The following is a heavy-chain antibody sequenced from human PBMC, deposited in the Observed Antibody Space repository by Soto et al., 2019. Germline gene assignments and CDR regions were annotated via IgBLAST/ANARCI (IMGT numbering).Heavy chain of an antibody. CDR3: ARPITMVRGVINCFDP. CDR1: GASISSYY. J-gene: IGHJ5*02. CDR2: IYYSGST. Sequence: PSETLSLTCTVSGASISSYYWSWVRQPPGKGLEWIGYIYYSGSTNYNPSLKSRVTISVDTSKNQFSLKLSSVTAADTAVYYCARPITMVRGVINCFDPWGQGTLVTVSS. V-gene: IGHV4-59*01. D-gene: IGHD3-10*01.